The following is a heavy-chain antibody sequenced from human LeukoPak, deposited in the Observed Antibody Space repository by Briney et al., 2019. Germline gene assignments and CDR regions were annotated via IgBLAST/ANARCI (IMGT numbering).Heavy chain of an antibody. J-gene: IGHJ4*02. V-gene: IGHV4-39*01. CDR3: ARQGSGWSDY. CDR2: INHTGRT. Sequence: SQTLSLTCTVSGGSISSASYYWSWIRQPPGKGLEWIGEINHTGRTYYNPSLKSRVTISVDTSKNQFSLKLSSVTAADTAVYYCARQGSGWSDYWGQGTLVTVSS. CDR1: GGSISSASYY. D-gene: IGHD6-19*01.